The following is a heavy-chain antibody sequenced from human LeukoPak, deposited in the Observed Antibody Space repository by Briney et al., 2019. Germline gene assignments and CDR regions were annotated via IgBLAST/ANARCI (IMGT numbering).Heavy chain of an antibody. CDR3: AKGGYSNGRYYYYYMDV. J-gene: IGHJ6*03. D-gene: IGHD5-18*01. Sequence: GGSLRLSCAASGFTFSSYAMTWVRQAPGKGLEWVSSFSFNGESTYYADSAKGRFTISRDNSKNTLYLQINSLRAEDTAVYYCAKGGYSNGRYYYYYMDVWGEGTTVTVSS. CDR1: GFTFSSYA. V-gene: IGHV3-23*01. CDR2: FSFNGEST.